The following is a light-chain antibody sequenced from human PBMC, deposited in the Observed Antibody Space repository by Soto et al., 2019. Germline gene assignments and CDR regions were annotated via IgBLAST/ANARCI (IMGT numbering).Light chain of an antibody. J-gene: IGKJ3*01. CDR1: QSVSSY. CDR3: QQRSNWALFT. CDR2: DAS. Sequence: DIVLTQSPATLSLSPGERATLSFRASQSVSSYLAWYQQKPGQAPRLLIYDASNRATGIPARFSGSGSGTDFTLTISSLEPEDLAVYYCQQRSNWALFTFGPGTKVDI. V-gene: IGKV3-11*01.